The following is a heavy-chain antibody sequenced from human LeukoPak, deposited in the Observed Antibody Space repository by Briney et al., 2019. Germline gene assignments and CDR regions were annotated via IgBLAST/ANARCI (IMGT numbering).Heavy chain of an antibody. D-gene: IGHD3-3*01. J-gene: IGHJ5*02. CDR2: INTKSGRT. Sequence: ASVKVSCKTSGYSFTDYYIHWVRQAPGQGLEWMGWINTKSGRTSSARKFQGRVTMTRDPSITTVYMDMAWLTSDDTAIYFCARADFIDAGPYRTGPWGQGTLVTVSS. CDR1: GYSFTDYY. CDR3: ARADFIDAGPYRTGP. V-gene: IGHV1-2*02.